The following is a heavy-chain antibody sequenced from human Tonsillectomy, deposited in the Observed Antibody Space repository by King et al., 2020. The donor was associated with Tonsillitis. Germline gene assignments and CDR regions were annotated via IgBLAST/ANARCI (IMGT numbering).Heavy chain of an antibody. J-gene: IGHJ4*02. CDR3: AIAYSSDSYFFDY. CDR1: GLPFNNYD. Sequence: VQLVESGGGLVQPGGSLRLSCAASGLPFNNYDMNWVRQAPGKGLEWVSVISVSGGSTHYSDSVKGRFTISRDNSKNTLYLQMNSLRAEDTAVYYCAIAYSSDSYFFDYWGQGTLVTVSS. V-gene: IGHV3-23*04. CDR2: ISVSGGST. D-gene: IGHD5-18*01.